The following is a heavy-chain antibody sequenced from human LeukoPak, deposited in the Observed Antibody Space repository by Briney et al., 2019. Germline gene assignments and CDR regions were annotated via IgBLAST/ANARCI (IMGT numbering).Heavy chain of an antibody. Sequence: GGSLRLSCAASGFTFSSYSMNWVRQAPGKGLEWVSGISWNSGSIGYADSVKGRFTISRDNAKNSLYLQMNSLRAEDTALYYCAKDMRRDTAMVTRSYYYYGMDVWGQGTTVTVSS. D-gene: IGHD5-18*01. CDR2: ISWNSGSI. CDR3: AKDMRRDTAMVTRSYYYYGMDV. V-gene: IGHV3-9*01. J-gene: IGHJ6*02. CDR1: GFTFSSYS.